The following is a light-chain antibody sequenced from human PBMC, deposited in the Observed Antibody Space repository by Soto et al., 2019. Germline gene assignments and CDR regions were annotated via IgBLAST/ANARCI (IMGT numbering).Light chain of an antibody. CDR1: QSISLW. J-gene: IGKJ1*01. CDR2: KTS. V-gene: IGKV1-5*03. Sequence: DIHMTQSPSTLSASVGDRVTITCRASQSISLWVAWYQQKPGRAPNLLIYKTSSLETAVPSRFSDSGSGTEFTLTISSLQTDDFAPYYCQHYKDYSWTFGQGTKVEV. CDR3: QHYKDYSWT.